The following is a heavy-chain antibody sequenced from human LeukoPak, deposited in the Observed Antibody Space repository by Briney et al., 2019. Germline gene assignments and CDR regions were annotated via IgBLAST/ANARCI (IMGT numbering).Heavy chain of an antibody. Sequence: PGGSLRLSCAASGFSFSSYSMNWVRQAPGKGLEWVSSISSTSSYTYYADSVKGRFTISRDNAKNSLYLQMSSLSAEDTAAYYCATSSVWGGAFNIWGQGTMVTVSS. V-gene: IGHV3-21*06. D-gene: IGHD3-16*01. CDR2: ISSTSSYT. CDR1: GFSFSSYS. CDR3: ATSSVWGGAFNI. J-gene: IGHJ3*02.